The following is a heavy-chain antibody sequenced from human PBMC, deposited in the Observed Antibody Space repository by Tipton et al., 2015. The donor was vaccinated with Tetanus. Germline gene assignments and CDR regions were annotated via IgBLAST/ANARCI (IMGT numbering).Heavy chain of an antibody. CDR3: ARRVTMPSAPSRYFDY. Sequence: TLSLTCTVSGGSISSSSYYWGWIRQPPGKGLEWIGNIFYIGSAYYNPSLRSRVTISVDTSKNQFSLKLSSVTAADTAPYYCARRVTMPSAPSRYFDYWGQGTLVTVSS. CDR1: GGSISSSSYY. J-gene: IGHJ4*02. D-gene: IGHD4/OR15-4a*01. CDR2: IFYIGSA. V-gene: IGHV4-39*01.